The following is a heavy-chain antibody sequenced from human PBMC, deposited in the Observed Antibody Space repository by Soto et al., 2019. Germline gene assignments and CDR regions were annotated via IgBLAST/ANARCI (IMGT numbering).Heavy chain of an antibody. J-gene: IGHJ4*02. CDR2: ISSSGSTI. CDR3: ARGGGSTSPFDY. Sequence: PGVSLRLSCVASGFTFSSYEMNWVRQAPGKGLEWVSYISSSGSTIYYADSVKGRFTISRDNAKNSLYLQMNSLRAEDTAVYYCARGGGSTSPFDYWGKGTLVTVSS. V-gene: IGHV3-48*03. D-gene: IGHD2-2*01. CDR1: GFTFSSYE.